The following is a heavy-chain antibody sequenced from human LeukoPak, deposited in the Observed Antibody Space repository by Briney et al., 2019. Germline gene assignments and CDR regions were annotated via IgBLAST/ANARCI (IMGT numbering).Heavy chain of an antibody. CDR2: INDSWSS. CDR3: ARAYSSSWYFNWFDP. J-gene: IGHJ5*02. CDR1: GGSFGGYY. D-gene: IGHD6-13*01. Sequence: SETLSLTCAVYGGSFGGYYWSWIRQPPGKGLEWIGEINDSWSSNYIPSLKSRVTISVDRSKNQFSLWLSSVTAADTAVYFCARAYSSSWYFNWFDPWGQGTLVTVSS. V-gene: IGHV4-34*01.